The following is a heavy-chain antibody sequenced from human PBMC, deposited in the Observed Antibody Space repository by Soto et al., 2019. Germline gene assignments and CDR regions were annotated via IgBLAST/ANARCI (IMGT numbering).Heavy chain of an antibody. CDR3: ARDLIGYCSGGSCGQFNWFDP. CDR1: GYTFTSYG. D-gene: IGHD2-15*01. J-gene: IGHJ5*02. Sequence: ASVKVSCKASGYTFTSYGISRVRQAPGQGLEWMGWISAYNGNTNYAQKLQGRVTMTTDTSTSTAYMELRSLRSDDTAVYYCARDLIGYCSGGSCGQFNWFDPWGQGTLVTVSS. V-gene: IGHV1-18*01. CDR2: ISAYNGNT.